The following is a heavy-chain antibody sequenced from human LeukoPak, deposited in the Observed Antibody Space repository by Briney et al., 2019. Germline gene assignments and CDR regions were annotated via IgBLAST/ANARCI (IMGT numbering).Heavy chain of an antibody. Sequence: GGSLRLSCAASGFTFSSYAMHWVRQAPGKGLEWVAIVSYDGGEKFYADSVKGRFTISRDNSKNTLYLQMNSLRVEDTAVYYCALNGREIPSGAFDIWGQGTVVTVSS. CDR2: VSYDGGEK. J-gene: IGHJ3*02. D-gene: IGHD3-16*02. CDR1: GFTFSSYA. CDR3: ALNGREIPSGAFDI. V-gene: IGHV3-30*04.